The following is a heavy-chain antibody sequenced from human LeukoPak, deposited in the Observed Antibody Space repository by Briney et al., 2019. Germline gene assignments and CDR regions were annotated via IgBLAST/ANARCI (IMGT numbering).Heavy chain of an antibody. D-gene: IGHD3-9*01. V-gene: IGHV1-18*01. CDR3: ARDFGDHYDILSPQAYYYGMDV. CDR2: ISAYNGNT. J-gene: IGHJ6*02. CDR1: GYTFTSYG. Sequence: GASVKVSCKASGYTFTSYGISWVRRAPGQGLEWMGWISAYNGNTNYAQKLQGRVTMTTDTSTSTAYMELRSLRSDDTAVYYCARDFGDHYDILSPQAYYYGMDVWGQGTTVTVSS.